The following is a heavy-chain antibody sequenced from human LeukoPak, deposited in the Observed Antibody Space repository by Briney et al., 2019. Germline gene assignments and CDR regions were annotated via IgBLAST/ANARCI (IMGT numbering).Heavy chain of an antibody. V-gene: IGHV3-74*01. CDR3: VREYSSSSGRAFDM. Sequence: GGSLRLSCAASGFTFSSYWMHWVRQAPGKGLVWVSLISTDGSSTNSADSVKGRLTISRDNAKNTLYLQMNSLGAEDTAVYYCVREYSSSSGRAFDMWGQGTMVTVSP. CDR1: GFTFSSYW. J-gene: IGHJ3*02. D-gene: IGHD6-6*01. CDR2: ISTDGSST.